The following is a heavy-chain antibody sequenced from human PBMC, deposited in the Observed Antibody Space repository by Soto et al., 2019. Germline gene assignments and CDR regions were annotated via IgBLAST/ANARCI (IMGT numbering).Heavy chain of an antibody. CDR3: TRGQTLLWFGETHSEGWFDP. D-gene: IGHD3-10*01. V-gene: IGHV3-49*03. CDR2: IRSKAYGGTT. CDR1: GFTFGDYA. J-gene: IGHJ5*02. Sequence: GGSLRLSCTASGFTFGDYAMSWFRQAPGKGLEWVGFIRSKAYGGTTEYAASVKGRFTISRDDSKSIAYLQMNSLKTEDTAVYYCTRGQTLLWFGETHSEGWFDPWGQGTLVTVSS.